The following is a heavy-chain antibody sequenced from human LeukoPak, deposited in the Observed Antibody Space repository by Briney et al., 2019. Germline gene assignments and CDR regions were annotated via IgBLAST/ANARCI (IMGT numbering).Heavy chain of an antibody. J-gene: IGHJ5*02. V-gene: IGHV1-69*13. CDR2: IIPIFGTA. D-gene: IGHD1-1*01. CDR3: ARDRVLLTTGTRCWFDP. Sequence: SVKVSCKASGGTFSSYAISWVRQAPGQGLEWMGGIIPIFGTANYAQKFQGRVTITADESTSTAYMELSSLRSEDTAVYYCARDRVLLTTGTRCWFDPWGQGTLVTVSS. CDR1: GGTFSSYA.